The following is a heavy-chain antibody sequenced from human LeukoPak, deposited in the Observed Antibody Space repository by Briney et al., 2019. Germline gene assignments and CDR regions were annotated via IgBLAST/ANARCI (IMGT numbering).Heavy chain of an antibody. Sequence: ASVKVSCKASGYTFTADYMHWVRQAPGQGLEWMGWIKPDNGGTNYAQKFQGRVTMTRDTSISTAYMELSGPRSDDTAVYYCARGKGSGTFLNVFAYWGQGTLVTVSS. D-gene: IGHD1-7*01. CDR2: IKPDNGGT. V-gene: IGHV1-2*02. CDR3: ARGKGSGTFLNVFAY. CDR1: GYTFTADY. J-gene: IGHJ4*02.